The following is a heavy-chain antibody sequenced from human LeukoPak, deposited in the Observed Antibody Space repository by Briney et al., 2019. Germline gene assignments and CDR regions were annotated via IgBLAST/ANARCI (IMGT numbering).Heavy chain of an antibody. CDR2: IYIGGST. J-gene: IGHJ4*02. Sequence: GGSLRLSCAASGFTVSSNYMSWGRQAPGKGLEMVSVIYIGGSTYYADSVKGRLTISRDNSKNTLYLQMNSLRAEDTAVYYCARGLRSSGWSLFDYWGQGTLVTVSS. V-gene: IGHV3-66*01. D-gene: IGHD6-19*01. CDR3: ARGLRSSGWSLFDY. CDR1: GFTVSSNY.